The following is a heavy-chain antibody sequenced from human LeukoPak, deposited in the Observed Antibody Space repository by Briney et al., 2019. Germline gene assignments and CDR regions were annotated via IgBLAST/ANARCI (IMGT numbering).Heavy chain of an antibody. J-gene: IGHJ6*03. Sequence: GASVKVSCKASGYTFTSYGISWVRQAPGQGLEWMGGIIPIFGTANYAQKFQGRVTITADKSTSTAYMELSSLRSEDTAVYYCARAGGVVVIEDYYYYMDVWGKGTAVTVSS. CDR3: ARAGGVVVIEDYYYYMDV. CDR2: IIPIFGTA. V-gene: IGHV1-69*06. D-gene: IGHD3-22*01. CDR1: GYTFTSYG.